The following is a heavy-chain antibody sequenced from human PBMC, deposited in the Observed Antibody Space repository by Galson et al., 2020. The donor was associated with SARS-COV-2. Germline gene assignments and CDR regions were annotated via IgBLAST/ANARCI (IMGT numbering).Heavy chain of an antibody. D-gene: IGHD5-18*01. J-gene: IGHJ6*02. CDR3: AKDGGYSYGSDYYYYGMDV. Sequence: LSLTCAASGFTFSSYGMHWVRQAPGKGLEWVAVIWYDGSNKYYADSVKARFTISRDNSKNTLYLQMNSLRAEDTAVYYCAKDGGYSYGSDYYYYGMDVWGQGTTVTVSS. CDR1: GFTFSSYG. V-gene: IGHV3-33*06. CDR2: IWYDGSNK.